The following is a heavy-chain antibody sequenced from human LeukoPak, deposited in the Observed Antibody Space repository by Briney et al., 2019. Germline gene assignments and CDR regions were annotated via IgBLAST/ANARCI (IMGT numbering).Heavy chain of an antibody. CDR1: GFTFSTYA. V-gene: IGHV3-23*01. J-gene: IGHJ4*02. D-gene: IGHD6-19*01. CDR2: ISGSGGGT. CDR3: AKDQDSSGRYGIDY. Sequence: PGGSLRLSCTASGFTFSTYAMSWVRQAPGKGLEWVSEISGSGGGTYYADAVKGRFTISRDNSWNTLYLQMNSLRAEDTAVYYCAKDQDSSGRYGIDYWGQGTLVTVSS.